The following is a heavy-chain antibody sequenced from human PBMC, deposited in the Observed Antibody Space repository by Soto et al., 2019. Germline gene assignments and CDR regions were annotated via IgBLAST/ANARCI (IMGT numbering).Heavy chain of an antibody. Sequence: QVQLVESGGGLVKPGGSLRLSCAASGFKFSDFYMTWVRQAPGKGLDWISVISSSSSYTSYADSVKGLFTISRDTARNFLFLQINSLRAEDTAVYYCASPIYNTSSGFRVLDVWGQGTTVTVSS. CDR1: GFKFSDFY. J-gene: IGHJ6*02. V-gene: IGHV3-11*06. CDR2: ISSSSSYT. D-gene: IGHD3-10*01. CDR3: ASPIYNTSSGFRVLDV.